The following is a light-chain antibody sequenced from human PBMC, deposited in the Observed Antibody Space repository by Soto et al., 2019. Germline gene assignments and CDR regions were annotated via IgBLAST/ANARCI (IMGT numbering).Light chain of an antibody. CDR2: GAS. CDR1: QSISDT. Sequence: EIVLTQSPGTLSLSPGERATLSCRASQSISDTLAWYQQKPGQAPRLLIYGASRRATGFPARFSGSGSGTDFTLTISSLQSEDFAVYYCQQYGNWPWTFGQGTKVDIK. J-gene: IGKJ1*01. CDR3: QQYGNWPWT. V-gene: IGKV3-15*01.